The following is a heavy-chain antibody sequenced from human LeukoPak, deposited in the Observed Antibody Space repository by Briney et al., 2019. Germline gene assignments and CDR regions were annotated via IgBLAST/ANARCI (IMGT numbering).Heavy chain of an antibody. CDR2: IRYDGSNK. V-gene: IGHV3-30*02. Sequence: GGSLRLSCTASGFTFSSYGMHWVRQAPGKGLEWVAFIRYDGSNKYYAYPVKGRFTIASNNTKNTPYMQMNSLRADDAAVYYWAKEWVRGKQWLVSDYYYYMDVWGKGTTVTVSS. CDR3: AKEWVRGKQWLVSDYYYYMDV. CDR1: GFTFSSYG. D-gene: IGHD6-19*01. J-gene: IGHJ6*03.